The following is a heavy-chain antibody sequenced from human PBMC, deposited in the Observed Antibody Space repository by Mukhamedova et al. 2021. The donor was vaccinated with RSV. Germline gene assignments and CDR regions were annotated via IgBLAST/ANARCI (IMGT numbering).Heavy chain of an antibody. D-gene: IGHD6-13*01. J-gene: IGHJ4*02. V-gene: IGHV3-9*01. Sequence: EWVSHISWNSGSIAYADSVKGRFTISRDNARNSLYLQMNSLRAEDTALYYCAKDKGYTSSWSFDSLCRGTLVTVSS. CDR3: AKDKGYTSSWSFDS. CDR2: ISWNSGSI.